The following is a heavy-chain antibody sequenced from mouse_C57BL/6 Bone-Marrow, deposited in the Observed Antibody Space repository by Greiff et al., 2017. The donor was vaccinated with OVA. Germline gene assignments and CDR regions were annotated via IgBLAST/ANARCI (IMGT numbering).Heavy chain of an antibody. J-gene: IGHJ2*01. V-gene: IGHV14-4*01. CDR3: TTPCSQYYYGSRYYFDY. CDR2: IDPENGDT. Sequence: EVQLQQSGAELVRPGASVKLSCTASGFNIKDDYMHWVKQRPEQGLEWIGWIDPENGDTEYASKFQGKATITAETSSNTAYLQLSSLTSEDTAVYYCTTPCSQYYYGSRYYFDYWGQGTTLTVSS. CDR1: GFNIKDDY. D-gene: IGHD1-1*01.